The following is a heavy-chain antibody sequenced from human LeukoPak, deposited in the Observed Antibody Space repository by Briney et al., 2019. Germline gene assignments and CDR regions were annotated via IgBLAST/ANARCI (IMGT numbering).Heavy chain of an antibody. CDR3: ARGGWFGELLFDY. J-gene: IGHJ4*02. V-gene: IGHV3-21*04. CDR2: ISSTSTYI. Sequence: PGGSLRLSCAASGFTFSLYSMNWVRQAPGKGLEWVSSISSTSTYIYYADSVKGRFTISRDNAKNSLYLQMNSLRAEDTALYYCARGGWFGELLFDYWGQGTLVTVSS. CDR1: GFTFSLYS. D-gene: IGHD3-10*01.